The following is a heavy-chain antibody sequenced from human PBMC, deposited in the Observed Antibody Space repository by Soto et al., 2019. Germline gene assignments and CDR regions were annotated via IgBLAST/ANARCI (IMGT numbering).Heavy chain of an antibody. CDR3: ARSPKGTTLATHFDY. V-gene: IGHV4-34*01. J-gene: IGHJ4*02. Sequence: SETLSLTCAVYGGSFSGYYWSWIRQPPGKGLEWIGEINHSGSTNYNPSLKSRVTISVDTSKNEFSLNLSSVTAADTAVYYCARSPKGTTLATHFDYWGQGALVTVSS. CDR1: GGSFSGYY. D-gene: IGHD4-17*01. CDR2: INHSGST.